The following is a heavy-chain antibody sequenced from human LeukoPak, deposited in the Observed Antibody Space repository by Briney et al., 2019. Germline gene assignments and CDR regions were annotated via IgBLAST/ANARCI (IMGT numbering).Heavy chain of an antibody. J-gene: IGHJ4*02. CDR2: INPSGGST. Sequence: ASVKVSCKASEYTFTSYYMHWVRQAPGQGLEWMGIINPSGGSTSYAQKFQGRVTMTRDTSTSTVYMELSSLRSEDTAVYYCASGPQDFCSSTSCYTGFDYWGQGTLVTVSS. V-gene: IGHV1-46*01. CDR1: EYTFTSYY. D-gene: IGHD2-2*02. CDR3: ASGPQDFCSSTSCYTGFDY.